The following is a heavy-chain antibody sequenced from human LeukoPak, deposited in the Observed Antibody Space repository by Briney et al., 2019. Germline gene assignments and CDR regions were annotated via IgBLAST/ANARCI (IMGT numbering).Heavy chain of an antibody. J-gene: IGHJ4*02. V-gene: IGHV4-59*08. D-gene: IGHD6-13*01. CDR1: GGSISSYY. Sequence: SETLSLTCTVSGGSISSYYWSWIRQPPGKGLEWIGYIYYSGSTNYNPSLKSRVTISVDTSKNQFSLKLSSVTAADTAVYYCARGIDSSSWYLLDYWAQEPLVTVPS. CDR3: ARGIDSSSWYLLDY. CDR2: IYYSGST.